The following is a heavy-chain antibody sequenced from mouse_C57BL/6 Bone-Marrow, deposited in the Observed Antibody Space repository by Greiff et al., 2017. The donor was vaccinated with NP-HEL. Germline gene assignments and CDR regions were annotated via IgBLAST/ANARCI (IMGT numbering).Heavy chain of an antibody. CDR3: ARLRVYAMDY. J-gene: IGHJ4*01. CDR1: GYTFTSYW. D-gene: IGHD2-12*01. CDR2: IDPSDSET. Sequence: VQLQQPGAELVRPGSSVKLSCKASGYTFTSYWMHWVKQRPIQGLEWIGNIDPSDSETHYNQKFKDKATLTVDKSSSTAYMQLSSLTSEDSAVYYGARLRVYAMDYWGQGTSVTVSS. V-gene: IGHV1-52*01.